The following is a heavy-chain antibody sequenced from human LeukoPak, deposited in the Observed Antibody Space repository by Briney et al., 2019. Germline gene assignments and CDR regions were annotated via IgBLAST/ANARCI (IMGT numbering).Heavy chain of an antibody. J-gene: IGHJ4*02. CDR3: ARDRLGYCSGGSCYLGYYFDY. CDR1: GGSISSYY. V-gene: IGHV4-4*07. D-gene: IGHD2-15*01. CDR2: IYTSGST. Sequence: SETLSLTCTVSGGSISSYYWSWIRQPAGKGLEWIGRIYTSGSTHYNPSLKSRVTMSVDTSKNQFSLKLSSVTAADTAVYYCARDRLGYCSGGSCYLGYYFDYWGQGTLVTVSS.